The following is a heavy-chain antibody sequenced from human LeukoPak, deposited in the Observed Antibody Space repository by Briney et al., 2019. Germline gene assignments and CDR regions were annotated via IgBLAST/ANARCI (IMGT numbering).Heavy chain of an antibody. V-gene: IGHV3-7*01. J-gene: IGHJ6*02. D-gene: IGHD6-13*01. CDR1: GFTFSSYW. CDR3: ARDTYGDSSSWYTTFYYYYGMDV. Sequence: GGSPRLSCAASGFTFSSYWMSWVPGAPGRGREGGPKKKKVESGKYYGDSVRGVFPFYRDNAKNSLYLQMNSLRAEDTAVYYCARDTYGDSSSWYTTFYYYYGMDVWGQGTTVTVSS. CDR2: KKKVESGK.